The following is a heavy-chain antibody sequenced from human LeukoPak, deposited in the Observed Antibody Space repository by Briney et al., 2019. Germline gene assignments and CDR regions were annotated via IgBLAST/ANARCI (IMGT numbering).Heavy chain of an antibody. CDR3: ARPYGIGWSGLEH. CDR2: IKPDGSAQ. J-gene: IGHJ4*02. V-gene: IGHV3-7*01. CDR1: GFIFSTSG. D-gene: IGHD6-19*01. Sequence: GGSLRLSCAASGFIFSTSGMIWVRQAPGKGLEWVADIKPDGSAQYYADSVRGRFTISRDSAKNSVFLQMNSLRAEDTAVYHCARPYGIGWSGLEHWGRGTLVTVSS.